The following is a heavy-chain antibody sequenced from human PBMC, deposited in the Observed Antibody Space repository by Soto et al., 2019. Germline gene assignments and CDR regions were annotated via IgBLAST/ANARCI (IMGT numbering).Heavy chain of an antibody. CDR2: IIIGSGAT. D-gene: IGHD2-21*02. CDR3: AAELYVGGDCCHFDY. J-gene: IGHJ4*02. CDR1: GFTFTNSA. V-gene: IGHV1-58*01. Sequence: QVQVVQSGPEVRNPGTSMKVSCTTSGFTFTNSAVQWVRQARGQRLEWIGWIIIGSGATNYLQDLRGRITITRDTPSGTAYMELSSLRSDDTAVYYCAAELYVGGDCCHFDYWGQGTLLTVSS.